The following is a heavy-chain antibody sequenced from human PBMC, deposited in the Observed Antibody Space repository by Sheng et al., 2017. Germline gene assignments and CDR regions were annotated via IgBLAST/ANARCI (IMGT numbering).Heavy chain of an antibody. D-gene: IGHD1-26*01. Sequence: EVQLVESGGGLVKPGGSLRLSCAASGFTFSSYSMNWVRQAPGKGLEWVSSISSSSSYIYYADSVKGRFTISRDNAKNSLYLQMNSLRAEDTAVYYCARDSHSGSPLDYWGQGTLVTVSS. CDR2: ISSSSSYI. V-gene: IGHV3-21*01. CDR1: GFTFSSYS. CDR3: ARDSHSGSPLDY. J-gene: IGHJ4*02.